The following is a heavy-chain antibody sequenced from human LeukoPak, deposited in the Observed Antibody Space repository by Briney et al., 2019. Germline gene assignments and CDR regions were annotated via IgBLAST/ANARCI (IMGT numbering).Heavy chain of an antibody. Sequence: SETLSLTCAVYGGSFSVSYWDSIRQPPGKGLEWIGEINHSGTTNYNPSLKSRVTISVETSKNQFSLRLSAVTAADTAVYHCARGLRLLSRSTPAVPHVWGKGTTVTVSA. CDR3: ARGLRLLSRSTPAVPHV. CDR2: INHSGTT. CDR1: GGSFSVSY. V-gene: IGHV4-34*01. D-gene: IGHD2/OR15-2a*01. J-gene: IGHJ6*04.